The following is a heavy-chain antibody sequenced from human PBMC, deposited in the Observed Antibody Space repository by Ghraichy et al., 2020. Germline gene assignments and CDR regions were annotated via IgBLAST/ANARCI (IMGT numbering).Heavy chain of an antibody. CDR1: GGSFSGYY. J-gene: IGHJ5*02. D-gene: IGHD2-2*01. Sequence: SETLSLTCAVYGGSFSGYYWSWIRQPPGKGLEWIGEINHSGSTNYNPSLKSRVTISVDTSKNQFSLKLSSVTAADTAVYYCARVVVPAAHNWFDPWGQGTLVTVSS. CDR2: INHSGST. CDR3: ARVVVPAAHNWFDP. V-gene: IGHV4-34*01.